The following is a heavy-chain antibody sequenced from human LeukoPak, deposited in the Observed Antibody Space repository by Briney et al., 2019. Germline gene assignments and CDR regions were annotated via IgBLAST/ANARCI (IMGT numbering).Heavy chain of an antibody. J-gene: IGHJ4*02. CDR1: GFTFSSYV. CDR3: AKLSGETTAPY. Sequence: GGSLRLSCAASGFTFSSYVMSWVRQAPGKGLEWVSSIRGGGGTTYYADSVMGRFTISRDNSRDTLYLQMNSLRAEDTAVYYCAKLSGETTAPYWGQGTLVTVSS. D-gene: IGHD4-17*01. V-gene: IGHV3-23*01. CDR2: IRGGGGTT.